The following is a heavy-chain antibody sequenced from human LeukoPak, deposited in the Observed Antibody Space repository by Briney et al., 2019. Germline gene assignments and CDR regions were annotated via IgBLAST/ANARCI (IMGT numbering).Heavy chain of an antibody. D-gene: IGHD2-2*01. Sequence: ASVKVSCKASGCTFSSYAISWVRQAPGQGLEWMGRIIPILGIANYAQKFQGRVTITADKSTSTAYMELSSLRSEDTAVYYCARGSNIVVVPAANDWFDPWGQGTLVTVSS. CDR1: GCTFSSYA. CDR2: IIPILGIA. CDR3: ARGSNIVVVPAANDWFDP. J-gene: IGHJ5*02. V-gene: IGHV1-69*04.